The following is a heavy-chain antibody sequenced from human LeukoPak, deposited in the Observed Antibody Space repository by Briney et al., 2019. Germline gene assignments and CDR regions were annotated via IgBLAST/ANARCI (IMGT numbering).Heavy chain of an antibody. V-gene: IGHV3-30*18. D-gene: IGHD3-22*01. Sequence: GGSLRLSCAASGFTFSIYGMHWVRQAPGKGLEGVAFISYDGSNKYYADSVKGRFTISRDHSKNTLYLQMNSLRAEDTALYLCSKDPWQSGHYYDSSGQFDYWGQGTLVTVSS. J-gene: IGHJ4*02. CDR3: SKDPWQSGHYYDSSGQFDY. CDR2: ISYDGSNK. CDR1: GFTFSIYG.